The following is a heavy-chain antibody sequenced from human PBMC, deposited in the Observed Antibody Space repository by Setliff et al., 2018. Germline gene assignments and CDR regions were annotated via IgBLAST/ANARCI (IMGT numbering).Heavy chain of an antibody. Sequence: GESLTISCAASAFTFKNYWMSWVRQAPGKGLEWVANIKGDGSEKFYLDSVKGRFTISRDNAKNSLYLQMNSLRAEDTAVYYCARDRISRYYDSGAHAFDIWGQGTMVTVSS. V-gene: IGHV3-7*03. D-gene: IGHD3-22*01. J-gene: IGHJ3*02. CDR3: ARDRISRYYDSGAHAFDI. CDR1: AFTFKNYW. CDR2: IKGDGSEK.